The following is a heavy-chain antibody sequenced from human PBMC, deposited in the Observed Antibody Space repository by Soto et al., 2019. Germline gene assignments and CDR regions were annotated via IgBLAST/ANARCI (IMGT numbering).Heavy chain of an antibody. J-gene: IGHJ6*02. CDR3: ARVFVSGSGSYYDYYYYGMDV. CDR1: GGSISSGDYY. D-gene: IGHD3-10*01. CDR2: IYYSGST. Sequence: TLSLTCTVSGGSISSGDYYWSWIRQPPGKGLEWIGYIYYSGSTYYNPSLKSRVTISVDTSKNQFSLKLSSVTAADTAVYYCARVFVSGSGSYYDYYYYGMDVWGQGTTVTVSS. V-gene: IGHV4-30-4*01.